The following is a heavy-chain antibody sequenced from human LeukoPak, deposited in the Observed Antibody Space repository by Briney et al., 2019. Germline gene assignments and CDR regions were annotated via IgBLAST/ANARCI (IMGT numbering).Heavy chain of an antibody. CDR3: AMGPIRGGDYADAFDI. J-gene: IGHJ3*02. D-gene: IGHD4-17*01. Sequence: GGSLRLSCAASGFTFRSYWMHWVRQAPGKGLEFVSSIYNSAGSIFYASSVNGRFTVSRDNSKNTLYLQMGSLRVEDTAVYYCAMGPIRGGDYADAFDIWGQGTMVTVSS. CDR2: IYNSAGSI. V-gene: IGHV3-64*01. CDR1: GFTFRSYW.